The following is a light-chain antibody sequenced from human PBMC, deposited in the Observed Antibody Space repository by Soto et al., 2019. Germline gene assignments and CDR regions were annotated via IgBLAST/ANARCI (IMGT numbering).Light chain of an antibody. CDR1: QGIGNY. V-gene: IGKV1-27*01. J-gene: IGKJ3*01. CDR3: QKYNWPPFT. Sequence: DIQMTQSPSSLGASVGDRVTISCRASQGIGNYLAWYQQKPGEVPKLLIFAASTLHSGVSSRFTGSGSGTEFTLTISSLQPEDVATYYCQKYNWPPFTFGPGTKVEIK. CDR2: AAS.